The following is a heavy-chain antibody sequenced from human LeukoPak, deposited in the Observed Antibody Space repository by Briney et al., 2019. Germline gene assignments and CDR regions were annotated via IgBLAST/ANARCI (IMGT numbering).Heavy chain of an antibody. CDR3: ASGVAYDFWSGYYVDDY. CDR2: IYAGGSA. J-gene: IGHJ4*02. D-gene: IGHD3-3*01. CDR1: GFTVSSNY. V-gene: IGHV3-66*01. Sequence: DPGGSLRLSCAASGFTVSSNYMNWVRQAPGKGLEWVSVIYAGGSAYYADSVKGRFTLSRDNSKNTVYLQMNSLRAEDTAVYYCASGVAYDFWSGYYVDDYWGQGTLVTVSS.